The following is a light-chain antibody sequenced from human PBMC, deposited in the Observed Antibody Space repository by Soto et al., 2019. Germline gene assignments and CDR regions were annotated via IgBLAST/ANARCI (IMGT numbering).Light chain of an antibody. CDR1: QSISSY. CDR2: AAS. Sequence: DSQMTQSPSSLSASVGDRVTITCRASQSISSYLNWYQQKPGKAPKLLIYAASSLQSGFPSRFSGSGSGTDFTHTISSLQPEDFATYYCQQSYSTPPITFGQGTRLEIK. J-gene: IGKJ5*01. CDR3: QQSYSTPPIT. V-gene: IGKV1-39*01.